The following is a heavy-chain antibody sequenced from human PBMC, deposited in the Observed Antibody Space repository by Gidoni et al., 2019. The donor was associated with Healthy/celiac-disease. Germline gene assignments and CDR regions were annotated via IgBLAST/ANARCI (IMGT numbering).Heavy chain of an antibody. Sequence: QVTLRESGPALVKPTQTLTLTCTFSGFSLSTSGMRVSWIRQPPGKALEWLARIDWDDDKFYSTSLKTMLTISKDTSKNQVVLTMTNMDPVDTATYYCARMGGYSGRYYFDYWGQGTLVTVSS. D-gene: IGHD5-12*01. CDR2: IDWDDDK. J-gene: IGHJ4*02. CDR1: GFSLSTSGMR. V-gene: IGHV2-70*04. CDR3: ARMGGYSGRYYFDY.